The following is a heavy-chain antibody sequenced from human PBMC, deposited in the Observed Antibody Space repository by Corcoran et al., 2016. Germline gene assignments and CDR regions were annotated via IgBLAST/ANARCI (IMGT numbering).Heavy chain of an antibody. D-gene: IGHD6-13*01. CDR2: INPSGGST. J-gene: IGHJ3*02. CDR3: AREIGVSQQLGHHDAFDI. V-gene: IGHV1-46*01. Sequence: QVQLVQSGAEVKKPGASVKVSCKASGYTFTSYYMHWVRQAPGQGLEWMGIINPSGGSTSYAKKFQGRVTMTRDTSTSTVYMELSSLRSEDTAVYYCAREIGVSQQLGHHDAFDIWGQGTMVTVSS. CDR1: GYTFTSYY.